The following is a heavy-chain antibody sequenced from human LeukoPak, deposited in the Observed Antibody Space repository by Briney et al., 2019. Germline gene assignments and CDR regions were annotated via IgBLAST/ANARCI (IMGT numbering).Heavy chain of an antibody. CDR3: AKYVDNDWFDP. Sequence: GGSLRLSCAASGFTFSTYAMTWVRQAPGKGLEWVSTISGSGGSTYYADSVKGRFTISRDNSKNTLYLQMNSLRAEDTAVYYCAKYVDNDWFDPWGQGTPVTVSS. D-gene: IGHD5-12*01. CDR2: ISGSGGST. CDR1: GFTFSTYA. V-gene: IGHV3-23*01. J-gene: IGHJ5*02.